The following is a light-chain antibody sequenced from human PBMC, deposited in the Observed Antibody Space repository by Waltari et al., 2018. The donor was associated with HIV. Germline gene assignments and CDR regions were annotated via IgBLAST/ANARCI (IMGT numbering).Light chain of an antibody. CDR2: AAS. V-gene: IGKV1-39*01. Sequence: DIQMTQSPSSLSASVGARVTITCRASQSNSSYLNWYQQKPGTAPKLLIYAASSLQSGVPSRFSGSGSGTDFTLTISSLQPEDFATYYCQQSYSTPRTFGQGTKVEIK. CDR3: QQSYSTPRT. CDR1: QSNSSY. J-gene: IGKJ1*01.